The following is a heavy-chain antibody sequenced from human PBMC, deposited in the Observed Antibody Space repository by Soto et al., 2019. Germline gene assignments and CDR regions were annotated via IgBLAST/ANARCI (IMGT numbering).Heavy chain of an antibody. CDR3: ARRSYDSSGSYAFDI. CDR2: INPNSGGT. V-gene: IGHV1-2*04. J-gene: IGHJ3*02. Sequence: ASVKVSCKASGYTFTGYYMHWVRQAPGQGLEWMGWINPNSGGTNYAQKFQGWVTMTRDTSISTAYMELSRLRSDDTAVYYCARRSYDSSGSYAFDIWGQGTMVTVSS. D-gene: IGHD3-22*01. CDR1: GYTFTGYY.